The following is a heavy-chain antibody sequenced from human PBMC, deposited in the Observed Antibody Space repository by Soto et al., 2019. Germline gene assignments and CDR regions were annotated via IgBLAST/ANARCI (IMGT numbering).Heavy chain of an antibody. D-gene: IGHD6-13*01. J-gene: IGHJ5*02. CDR3: ARGPRIAAAGIDWFDP. V-gene: IGHV1-69*13. CDR1: GCTFSSYA. CDR2: IIPIFGTA. Sequence: SVKVSCKASGCTFSSYAISWVRQAPGQGLEWMGGIIPIFGTANYAQKFQGRVTITADESTSTAYMELSSLRSEDTAVYYCARGPRIAAAGIDWFDPWGQGTLVTVSS.